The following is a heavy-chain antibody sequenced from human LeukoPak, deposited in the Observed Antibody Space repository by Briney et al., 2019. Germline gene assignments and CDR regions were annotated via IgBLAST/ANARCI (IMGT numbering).Heavy chain of an antibody. CDR3: ARTYYYGSGRADP. Sequence: SETLSLTCTVSGGSISSSSYYWAWIRQPPGRGLEWIGSIFYSGKTYYNSYLKSRVTISVDTSENQFSLRMNSVTAADTAVYYCARTYYYGSGRADPWGQGTLVTGSS. D-gene: IGHD3-10*01. V-gene: IGHV4-39*01. CDR1: GGSISSSSYY. CDR2: IFYSGKT. J-gene: IGHJ5*02.